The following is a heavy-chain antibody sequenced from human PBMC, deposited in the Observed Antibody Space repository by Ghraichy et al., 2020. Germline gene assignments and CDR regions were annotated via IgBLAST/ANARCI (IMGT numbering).Heavy chain of an antibody. CDR1: GFTFSGYW. J-gene: IGHJ4*02. CDR2: IKTDGTST. D-gene: IGHD2-15*01. CDR3: VRDGHRWNFDL. Sequence: GGSLRLSCAASGFTFSGYWMHWVRQAPGKGLVWVSRIKTDGTSTDYADSVKGRFTISRDNAKNTLFPQMNSLRAEDAAVYYCVRDGHRWNFDLWGQGILVTVSS. V-gene: IGHV3-74*01.